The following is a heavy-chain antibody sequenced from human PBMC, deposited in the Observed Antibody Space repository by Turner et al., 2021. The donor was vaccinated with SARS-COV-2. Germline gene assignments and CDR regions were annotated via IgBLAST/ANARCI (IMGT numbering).Heavy chain of an antibody. D-gene: IGHD1-26*01. J-gene: IGHJ4*02. CDR3: ARWPDGKAD. CDR2: ISSSSSYI. V-gene: IGHV3-21*01. Sequence: EVQLVESGGGLVKPGGSLRLSCAASGFTFSSYSMNWVRQAPGKGLEWVSSISSSSSYIYYADSVKGRFTISRDNAKNSLYLQMNNLRVEDTAMYYCARWPDGKADWGQGTLVIVSS. CDR1: GFTFSSYS.